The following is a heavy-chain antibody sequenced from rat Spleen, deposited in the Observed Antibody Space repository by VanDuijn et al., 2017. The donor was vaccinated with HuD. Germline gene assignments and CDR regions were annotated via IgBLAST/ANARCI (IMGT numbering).Heavy chain of an antibody. CDR3: GRDNNYKAY. D-gene: IGHD1-10*01. Sequence: EVQLQESGPGLVKPSQSLSLTCSVAGYSITSGYRWNWIRKFPGNKLEWMGHINGAGSTKYNPSLRSRISISRDTSKNQFLLQVNSVTTEDTATYYCGRDNNYKAYWGQGVMVTVSS. V-gene: IGHV3-3*01. CDR2: INGAGST. J-gene: IGHJ2*01. CDR1: GYSITSGYR.